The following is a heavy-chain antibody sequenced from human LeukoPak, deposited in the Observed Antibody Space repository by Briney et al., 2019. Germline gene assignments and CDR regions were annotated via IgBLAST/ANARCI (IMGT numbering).Heavy chain of an antibody. D-gene: IGHD3-3*01. CDR2: ISRSSSYI. Sequence: GGSLRLSCAASGFTFSSYSMNWVRQAPGKGLEWVSSISRSSSYIYYADSVKGRFTISRDNAKNSLYLQMNSLRAEDTAVYYCARVEESASFDPWGQGTLVTVSS. CDR1: GFTFSSYS. J-gene: IGHJ5*02. V-gene: IGHV3-21*01. CDR3: ARVEESASFDP.